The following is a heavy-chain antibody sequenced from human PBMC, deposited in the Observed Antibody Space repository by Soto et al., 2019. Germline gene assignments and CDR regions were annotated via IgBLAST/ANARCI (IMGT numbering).Heavy chain of an antibody. CDR2: MNPSSDT. CDR1: GYTSNTLG. J-gene: IGHJ4*02. Sequence: ASVKFSFKDSGYTSNTLGVSWVRKANEQGLEWIGWMNPSSDTGYAQKFQGRLTMTRDTSTSTVYMELSSLRSEDTAVYYCATDDGGYCRGGSCYSLDYWGQGTLVTVSS. V-gene: IGHV1-8*01. CDR3: ATDDGGYCRGGSCYSLDY. D-gene: IGHD2-15*01.